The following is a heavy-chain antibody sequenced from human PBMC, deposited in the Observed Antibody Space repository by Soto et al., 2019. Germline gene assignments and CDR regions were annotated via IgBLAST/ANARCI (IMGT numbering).Heavy chain of an antibody. J-gene: IGHJ6*02. V-gene: IGHV1-58*02. Sequence: QMQLVQSGPEVKKPGTSVKVSCKASGFTFTSSAMQWVRQVRGQRLEWIGWIVVGSGNTNYAQKFQERVTITRDMSTSTAYMALSSLRSEHTAVYYCAADQRTLLNGYPYGMDVWGQGTTVTVSS. CDR2: IVVGSGNT. D-gene: IGHD3-9*01. CDR3: AADQRTLLNGYPYGMDV. CDR1: GFTFTSSA.